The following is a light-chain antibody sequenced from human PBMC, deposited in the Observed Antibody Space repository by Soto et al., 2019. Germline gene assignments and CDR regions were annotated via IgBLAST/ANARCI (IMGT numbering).Light chain of an antibody. CDR3: QQRSNWPIT. Sequence: EIVLTQSPATLSLSPGERATLSCMASQSVSSYLAWYQQKPGQAPRLLIYDASNRATGIPAGFSGSGSGTDFTLTISSLEPEDFAVYYCQQRSNWPITFGQGTRLEIK. CDR2: DAS. V-gene: IGKV3-11*01. CDR1: QSVSSY. J-gene: IGKJ5*01.